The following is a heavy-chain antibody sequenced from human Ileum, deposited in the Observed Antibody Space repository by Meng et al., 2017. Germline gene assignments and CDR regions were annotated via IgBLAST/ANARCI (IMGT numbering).Heavy chain of an antibody. Sequence: GESLKISCKASGYRFTDYWIAWVRQMPGKGLEWIGHTYCGHSDTRYSPSFQGHVSISEDESATTVYLQWSSVQASDTAIYYCARLVSLIHRSLEFWGQGTLVTVSS. CDR1: GYRFTDYW. D-gene: IGHD2-2*01. CDR3: ARLVSLIHRSLEF. J-gene: IGHJ4*01. V-gene: IGHV5-51*01. CDR2: TYCGHSDT.